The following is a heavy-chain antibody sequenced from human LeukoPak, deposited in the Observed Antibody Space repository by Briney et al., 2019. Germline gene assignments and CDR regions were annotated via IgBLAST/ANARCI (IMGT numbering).Heavy chain of an antibody. J-gene: IGHJ5*02. Sequence: ASVNVSCKASGYTFTTYGISWVRQAPGQGLEWMGWISAYNGNTNYAQKFQGRVTMTTDTSTSTAYMELRSLRSDDTAVYYCAREGKVGATIPWFDPWGQGTLVTVSS. CDR1: GYTFTTYG. CDR2: ISAYNGNT. CDR3: AREGKVGATIPWFDP. V-gene: IGHV1-18*01. D-gene: IGHD1-26*01.